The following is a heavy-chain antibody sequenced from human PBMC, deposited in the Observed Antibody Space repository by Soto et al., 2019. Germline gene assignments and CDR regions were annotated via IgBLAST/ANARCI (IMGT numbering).Heavy chain of an antibody. CDR3: ARDLGAVTTLGFQN. CDR2: ISSSGYI. D-gene: IGHD4-17*01. CDR1: GFTFSNSG. J-gene: IGHJ1*01. V-gene: IGHV3-21*01. Sequence: EVQLVESGGGLVKPGGSLRLSCAASGFTFSNSGMNWVRQAPGKGLEWVSYISSSGYIFYADSVKGRFTISRDNAKYALYLQMNSLRAEDTAVYYCARDLGAVTTLGFQNWGQGALVTVSS.